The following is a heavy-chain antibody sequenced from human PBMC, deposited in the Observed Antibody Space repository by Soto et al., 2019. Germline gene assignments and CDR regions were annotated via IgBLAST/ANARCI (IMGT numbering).Heavy chain of an antibody. Sequence: SCKASGYTFTSYAMHWVRQAPGKGLEWVANIKQDGSEKYYVDSVKGRFTISRDDARNSLFLQMNSLRVEDTAVYFCAKDGPDDSSGYFSFDYWGQGALVTVSS. CDR1: GYTFTSYA. D-gene: IGHD3-22*01. CDR3: AKDGPDDSSGYFSFDY. V-gene: IGHV3-7*03. CDR2: IKQDGSEK. J-gene: IGHJ4*02.